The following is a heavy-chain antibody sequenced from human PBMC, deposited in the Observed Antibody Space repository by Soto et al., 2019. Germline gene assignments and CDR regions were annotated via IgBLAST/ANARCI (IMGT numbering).Heavy chain of an antibody. CDR1: GFTFSSYW. CDR2: INSDGSST. J-gene: IGHJ3*02. V-gene: IGHV3-74*01. CDR3: ARDEGYYDSSALHAFDI. D-gene: IGHD3-22*01. Sequence: GGSLRLSCAASGFTFSSYWMHWVRQAPGKGLVWVSRINSDGSSTSYTDSMKGRFTISRDNAKNTLYLQMNSLRAEDTAVYYCARDEGYYDSSALHAFDIWGQGTMVTVSS.